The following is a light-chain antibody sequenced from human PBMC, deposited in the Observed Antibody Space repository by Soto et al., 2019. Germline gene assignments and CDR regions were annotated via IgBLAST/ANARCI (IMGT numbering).Light chain of an antibody. CDR2: GAS. V-gene: IGKV1-12*01. Sequence: DIQMTQFPSSVAASVGDSVTITCRASQGISFWLAWYQQKPGKAPRLLIYGASTLQSGVPSRFLGGGGGIDFTRTISSLQHEDSANYDCIQSNSYPFNFVQGTKLEIK. CDR1: QGISFW. CDR3: IQSNSYPFN. J-gene: IGKJ2*01.